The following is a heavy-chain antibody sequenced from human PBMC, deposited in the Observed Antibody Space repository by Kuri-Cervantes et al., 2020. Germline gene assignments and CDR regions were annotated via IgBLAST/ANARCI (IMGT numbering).Heavy chain of an antibody. CDR1: GFTFSSYG. CDR2: ISYDGSNK. CDR3: ARYCSGGSCYSVDY. Sequence: GGSLRLSCAASGFTFSSYGMHWVRQAPGKGLEWVAVISYDGSNKYYADSVKGRFAISRDNSKNSLYLQMNSLRAEDTAVYYCARYCSGGSCYSVDYWGQGTLVTVSS. J-gene: IGHJ4*02. D-gene: IGHD2-15*01. V-gene: IGHV3-30*03.